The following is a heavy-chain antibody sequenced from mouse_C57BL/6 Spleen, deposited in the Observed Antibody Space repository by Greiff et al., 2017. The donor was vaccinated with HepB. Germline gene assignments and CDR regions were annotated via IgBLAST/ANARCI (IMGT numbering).Heavy chain of an antibody. CDR1: GYTFTSYW. J-gene: IGHJ4*01. CDR2: IDPSDSET. Sequence: QVQLQQPGAELVRPGSSVKLSCKASGYTFTSYWMHWVKQRPIQGLEWIGNIDPSDSETHYNQKFKDKATLTVDKSSSTAYMQLSSLTSEDSAVYYCARGNYDGSMDYWSQGTSVTVSS. D-gene: IGHD2-3*01. V-gene: IGHV1-52*01. CDR3: ARGNYDGSMDY.